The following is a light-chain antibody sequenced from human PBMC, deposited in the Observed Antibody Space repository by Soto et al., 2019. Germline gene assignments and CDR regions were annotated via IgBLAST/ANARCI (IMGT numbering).Light chain of an antibody. CDR1: QSVSSY. Sequence: EMVLTQSPATLSLSPGERATLSCRASQSVSSYLAWYQQKPGQAPRLLISDASTRATGIPDRFSGSGSGTAFTLTISSLEPEDFAVYYCHQRSKWPLTFGGGTKVDIK. J-gene: IGKJ4*01. CDR2: DAS. V-gene: IGKV3-11*01. CDR3: HQRSKWPLT.